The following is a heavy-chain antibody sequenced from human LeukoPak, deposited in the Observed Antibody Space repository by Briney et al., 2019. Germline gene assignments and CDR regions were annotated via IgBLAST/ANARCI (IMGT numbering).Heavy chain of an antibody. Sequence: GGSLRLSCAASGFTFSSYAMHWVRQAPGKGLDWVAFIRFDGTNKYYADSVKGRFTISRDNSKNTLYLQMNSLRAEDTAVYYCAKTGRGVYSSSWYGDYWGQGTLVSVSS. CDR1: GFTFSSYA. CDR3: AKTGRGVYSSSWYGDY. V-gene: IGHV3-30*02. CDR2: IRFDGTNK. D-gene: IGHD6-13*01. J-gene: IGHJ4*02.